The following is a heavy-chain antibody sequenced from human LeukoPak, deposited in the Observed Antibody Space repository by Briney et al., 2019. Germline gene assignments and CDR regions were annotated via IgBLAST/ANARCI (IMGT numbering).Heavy chain of an antibody. CDR1: GESFSGYY. Sequence: SETLSLTCAAYGESFSGYYWSWVRQSPGKGLEWIGEINHSGSTNYNSSLKSRVTISVDTSKSQFSLRLSSVTAADTAVYYCAKVYSSSSRDAFDVWGQGTMVTVSS. D-gene: IGHD6-6*01. CDR2: INHSGST. CDR3: AKVYSSSSRDAFDV. V-gene: IGHV4-34*01. J-gene: IGHJ3*01.